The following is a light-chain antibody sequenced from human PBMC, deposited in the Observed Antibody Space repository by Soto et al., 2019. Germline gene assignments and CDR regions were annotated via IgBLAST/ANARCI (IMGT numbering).Light chain of an antibody. CDR2: DAS. V-gene: IGKV1-5*01. CDR3: QQCGDSCS. CDR1: QNIGTW. Sequence: DIRMTQSPSTLSASVGDRVTITCRASQNIGTWLAWYQQKPGKGPDLLIYDASSLESGVPSRFSGSGSGTEFTLTISSLQPGDFATYYCQQCGDSCSFGQGTKVEIE. J-gene: IGKJ1*01.